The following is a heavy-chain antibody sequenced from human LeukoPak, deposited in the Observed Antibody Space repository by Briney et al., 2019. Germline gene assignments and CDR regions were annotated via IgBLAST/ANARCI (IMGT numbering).Heavy chain of an antibody. CDR2: IWYDGSNK. Sequence: PGGSLRLSCAASGFTFSSYGMHWVRQAPGKGLEWVAVIWYDGSNKYYADSVKGRFTISRDNSKNTLYLQMNSLRAEDTAVYYCARVVVSATPRYYYYGMDVWGKGTTVTVSS. CDR1: GFTFSSYG. V-gene: IGHV3-33*01. CDR3: ARVVVSATPRYYYYGMDV. J-gene: IGHJ6*04. D-gene: IGHD2-15*01.